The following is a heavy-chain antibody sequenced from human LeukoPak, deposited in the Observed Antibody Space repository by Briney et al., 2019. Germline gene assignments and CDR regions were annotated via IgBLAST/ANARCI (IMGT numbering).Heavy chain of an antibody. J-gene: IGHJ4*02. D-gene: IGHD2-2*01. CDR3: ARDRRGYCSSTSCYFDY. V-gene: IGHV4-4*07. CDR2: IYTSGST. Sequence: SETLSLTCTVSGGSISSYYWSWIRQPAGKGLEWIGRIYTSGSTNYNPSLKSRVTMSVDTSKNQFSLKLSSVTAADTAVYYCARDRRGYCSSTSCYFDYWGQGTLVTVSS. CDR1: GGSISSYY.